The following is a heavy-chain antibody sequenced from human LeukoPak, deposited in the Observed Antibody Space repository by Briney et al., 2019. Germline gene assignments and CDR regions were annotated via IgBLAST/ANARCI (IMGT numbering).Heavy chain of an antibody. V-gene: IGHV3-30*02. J-gene: IGHJ3*01. CDR2: IRYDGSNK. Sequence: GGSLRLSCAASGFTFSSYGMHWVRQAPGKGLEWVTFIRYDGSNKYYADSVKGRFTISRDNSKNTLYLQMDSLRAEDTSVYYCAKGKSDYDYAFDVWGQGTMVTVSS. D-gene: IGHD5-12*01. CDR3: AKGKSDYDYAFDV. CDR1: GFTFSSYG.